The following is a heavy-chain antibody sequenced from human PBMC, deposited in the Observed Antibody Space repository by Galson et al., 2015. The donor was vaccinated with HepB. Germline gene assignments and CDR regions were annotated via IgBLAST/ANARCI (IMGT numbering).Heavy chain of an antibody. V-gene: IGHV3-23*01. CDR3: AKDRRGWQLSGGYFDY. CDR2: ISGSGGST. CDR1: GFTFSSYA. J-gene: IGHJ4*02. D-gene: IGHD2-15*01. Sequence: SLRLSCAASGFTFSSYAMSWVRQAPGKGLEWVSAISGSGGSTYYADSVKGRFTISRDNSKNTLFLQMNSLRAEDTAVYYCAKDRRGWQLSGGYFDYWGQGTLVTVSS.